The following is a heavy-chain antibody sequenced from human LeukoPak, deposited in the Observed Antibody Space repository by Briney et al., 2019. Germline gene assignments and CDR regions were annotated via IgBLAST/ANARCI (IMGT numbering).Heavy chain of an antibody. CDR3: ARGVPAAISLFDP. CDR2: IWYDGSNK. D-gene: IGHD2-2*02. V-gene: IGHV3-33*01. Sequence: GGSLRLSCAASGFTFSSYGMHRVRQAPGKGLKWVAVIWYDGSNKYYADSVKGRFTISRDNSKNTLYLQMNSLRAEDTAVYYCARGVPAAISLFDPWGQGTLVTVTS. J-gene: IGHJ5*02. CDR1: GFTFSSYG.